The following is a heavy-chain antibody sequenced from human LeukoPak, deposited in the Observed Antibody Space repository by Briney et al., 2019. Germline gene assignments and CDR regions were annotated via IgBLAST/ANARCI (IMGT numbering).Heavy chain of an antibody. CDR2: INPNSGGT. V-gene: IGHV1-2*02. CDR1: GYTFTGYY. J-gene: IGHJ6*03. CDR3: ARDRSAPKWFGELLGHYYYYYMDV. D-gene: IGHD3-10*01. Sequence: ASVKVSCKASGYTFTGYYMHWVRQAPGQGLEWMGWINPNSGGTNYAQKFQGRVTMTRDMSTSTVYMELSSLRSEDTAVYYCARDRSAPKWFGELLGHYYYYYMDVWGKGTTVTVSS.